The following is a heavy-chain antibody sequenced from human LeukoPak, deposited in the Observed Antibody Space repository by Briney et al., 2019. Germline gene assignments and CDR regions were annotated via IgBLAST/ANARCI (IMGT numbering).Heavy chain of an antibody. J-gene: IGHJ4*02. V-gene: IGHV3-23*01. CDR2: ISGSGGST. CDR3: ATARYCSSTSCYASLDY. CDR1: GFTFSRCA. D-gene: IGHD2-2*01. Sequence: PGGSLRLSCAASGFTFSRCAMSWVRQAPGKGLEWVSAISGSGGSTYYADSVKGRFTISRDNSKNTLYLQMNSLGAEDTVVYYCATARYCSSTSCYASLDYWGQGTLVTVSS.